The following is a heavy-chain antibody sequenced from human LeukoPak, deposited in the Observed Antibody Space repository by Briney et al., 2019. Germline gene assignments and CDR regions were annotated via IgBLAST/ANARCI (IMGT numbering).Heavy chain of an antibody. CDR2: IYYSGST. CDR1: GGSISSSSYY. CDR3: ARGDFCSKSNCYLRPMDV. V-gene: IGHV4-61*05. D-gene: IGHD3-3*01. Sequence: SETLSLTCTVSGGSISSSSYYWGWIRQPPGKGLEWIGYIYYSGSTTYNPSLKSRVTMSVDTAKNQFSLKLRSVTAADTAVYYCARGDFCSKSNCYLRPMDVWGKGTTVTVSS. J-gene: IGHJ6*03.